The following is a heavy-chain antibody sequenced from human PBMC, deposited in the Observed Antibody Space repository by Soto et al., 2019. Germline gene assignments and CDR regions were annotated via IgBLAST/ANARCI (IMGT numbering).Heavy chain of an antibody. Sequence: QVQLVQSGAEVRKPGSSVKVSCKASGGTFSRHAISWVRQAPGQGLEWMGGIIPIFGTANHAQKFQGRVTMIADESTSTVYMELSSLRSEDTAMYYCARGWGYDSNDDYYAYWGQGTLVIVSS. D-gene: IGHD3-22*01. CDR1: GGTFSRHA. J-gene: IGHJ4*02. CDR3: ARGWGYDSNDDYYAY. CDR2: IIPIFGTA. V-gene: IGHV1-69*01.